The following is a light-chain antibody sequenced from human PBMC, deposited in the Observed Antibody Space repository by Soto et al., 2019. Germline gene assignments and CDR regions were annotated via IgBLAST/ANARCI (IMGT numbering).Light chain of an antibody. Sequence: EIVLTQSPGTLSLSPGERATLSCRASQSVSSSYLAWYQQKPGQAPRLLIFGASSRATGIPDRFSGSGSGTDFTLTISRLEPEDSAVYYCQAYGSSRTFGQGTKVEIK. CDR3: QAYGSSRT. CDR2: GAS. CDR1: QSVSSSY. V-gene: IGKV3-20*01. J-gene: IGKJ1*01.